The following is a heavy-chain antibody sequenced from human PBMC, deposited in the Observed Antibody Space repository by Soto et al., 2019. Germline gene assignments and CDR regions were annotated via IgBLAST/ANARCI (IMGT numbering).Heavy chain of an antibody. Sequence: QITLKESGPTLVKPTQTLTLTCTVSGFSLSTRGVGVGWIRQPPGKALEWLALIYWDDDKRYSPSLKSRLTITKDTSKNQVVLTITNMDPADTATYYCAHLSCIPPTCYDKGGFDYWGQGTLVTVSS. CDR1: GFSLSTRGVG. CDR2: IYWDDDK. V-gene: IGHV2-5*02. J-gene: IGHJ4*02. D-gene: IGHD2-2*01. CDR3: AHLSCIPPTCYDKGGFDY.